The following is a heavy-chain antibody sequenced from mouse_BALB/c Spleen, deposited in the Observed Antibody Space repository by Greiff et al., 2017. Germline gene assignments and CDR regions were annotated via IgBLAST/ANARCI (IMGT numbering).Heavy chain of an antibody. V-gene: IGHV5-17*02. J-gene: IGHJ4*01. D-gene: IGHD1-2*01. CDR3: ARQLRLPIGAMDY. CDR2: ISSGSSTI. CDR1: GFTFSSFG. Sequence: EVQGVESGGGLVQPGGSRKLSCAASGFTFSSFGMHWVRQAPEKGLEWVAYISSGSSTIYYADTVKGRFTISRDNPKNTLFLQMTSLRSEDTAMYYCARQLRLPIGAMDYWGQGTSVTVSS.